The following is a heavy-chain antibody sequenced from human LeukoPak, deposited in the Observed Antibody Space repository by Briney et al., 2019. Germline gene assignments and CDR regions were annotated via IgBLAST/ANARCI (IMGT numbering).Heavy chain of an antibody. CDR2: ISSSGSTI. CDR3: ARESDDYVWGSYRYSRPVDY. CDR1: GFTFSSYE. D-gene: IGHD3-16*02. Sequence: PGGSLRLSCAASGFTFSSYEMNWVRQAPGKGLEWVSYISSSGSTIYYADSVKGRFTISRDNAKNSLYLQMNRLRAEDTAVYYCARESDDYVWGSYRYSRPVDYWGQGTLVTVSS. V-gene: IGHV3-48*03. J-gene: IGHJ4*02.